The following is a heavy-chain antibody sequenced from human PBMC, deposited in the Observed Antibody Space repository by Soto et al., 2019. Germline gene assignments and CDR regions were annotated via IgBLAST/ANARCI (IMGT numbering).Heavy chain of an antibody. CDR2: IYYSGST. D-gene: IGHD3-16*02. V-gene: IGHV4-59*01. CDR1: GGSISSYY. Sequence: SGTPFLTCTVSGGSISSYYLSWIRPPPGKGMERIGYIYYSGSTNYNPSLKSRVTISADTPKNQFSLKLSSVTAADTAVYYCARVPIMITFGGVIVKRPQGAFDIWGQGTMVTVSS. J-gene: IGHJ3*02. CDR3: ARVPIMITFGGVIVKRPQGAFDI.